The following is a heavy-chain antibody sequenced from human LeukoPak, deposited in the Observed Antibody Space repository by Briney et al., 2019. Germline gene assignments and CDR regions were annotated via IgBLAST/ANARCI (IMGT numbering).Heavy chain of an antibody. V-gene: IGHV3-48*03. J-gene: IGHJ5*02. CDR1: GFTFSSYE. D-gene: IGHD2-21*02. CDR2: ISSSGSTI. Sequence: PGGSQRLSCAASGFTFSSYEMNWVRQAPGKGLEWVSYISSSGSTIYYADSVKGRFTISRDNAKNSLYLQMNSLRAEDTAVYYCARAPRSGDCPWGQGTLFSPSS. CDR3: ARAPRSGDCP.